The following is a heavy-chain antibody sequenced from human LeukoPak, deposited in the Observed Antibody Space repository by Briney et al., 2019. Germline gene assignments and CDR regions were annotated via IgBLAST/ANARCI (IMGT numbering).Heavy chain of an antibody. CDR1: GFTFSSYW. J-gene: IGHJ4*02. Sequence: GGSLRLSCVASGFTFSSYWMHWVRQAPGKGLEWVANINQDGTERHYVDSVKGRFTISRDNSKNTLYLQMNSLRAEDTAVYYCARDGVLDTSPCFDYWGQGTLVTVSS. CDR2: INQDGTER. D-gene: IGHD2-8*01. V-gene: IGHV3-7*01. CDR3: ARDGVLDTSPCFDY.